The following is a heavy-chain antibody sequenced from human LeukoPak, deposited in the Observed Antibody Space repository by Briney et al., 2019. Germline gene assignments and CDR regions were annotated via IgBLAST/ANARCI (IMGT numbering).Heavy chain of an antibody. CDR2: IYYSGST. Sequence: SETLSLTCTVSGGSISGYYWTWIRQPPGKGLEWIGYIYYSGSTKYNPSLTSRVTISLDTSKNQFSLKLSSVTAADTAVYNCARSVAVPGTEIDHWGQGTLVTVSS. CDR1: GGSISGYY. V-gene: IGHV4-59*01. J-gene: IGHJ4*02. CDR3: ARSVAVPGTEIDH. D-gene: IGHD6-19*01.